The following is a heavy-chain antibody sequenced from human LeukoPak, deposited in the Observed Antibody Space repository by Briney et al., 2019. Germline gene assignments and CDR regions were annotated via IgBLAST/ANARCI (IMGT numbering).Heavy chain of an antibody. CDR2: ISSSGSTI. V-gene: IGHV3-11*04. CDR3: ARYGIEMATNRIDY. D-gene: IGHD5-24*01. Sequence: GGSLRLSCAASGFTFSDDYMSWIRQAPGKGLEWVSYISSSGSTIYYADSVKGRFTISRDNAKNSLYLQMNSLRTEDTAVYYCARYGIEMATNRIDYWGQGTLVTVSS. J-gene: IGHJ4*02. CDR1: GFTFSDDY.